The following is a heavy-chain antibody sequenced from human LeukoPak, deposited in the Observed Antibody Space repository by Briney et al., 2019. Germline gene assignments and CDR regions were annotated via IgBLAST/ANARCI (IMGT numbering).Heavy chain of an antibody. D-gene: IGHD5-12*01. Sequence: GGSLRLSCAASGFTFSSYGMHWVRQAPGKGLEWVAVIWYDGSNKYYADSVKGRFTISRDNSKNTLYLQMNSLRAEDTAVYYCARVPHRGVAPIINFDYWGQGTLVTVSS. J-gene: IGHJ4*02. CDR3: ARVPHRGVAPIINFDY. CDR1: GFTFSSYG. CDR2: IWYDGSNK. V-gene: IGHV3-33*01.